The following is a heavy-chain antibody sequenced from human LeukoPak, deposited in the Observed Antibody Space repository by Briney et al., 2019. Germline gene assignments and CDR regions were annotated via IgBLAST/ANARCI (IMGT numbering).Heavy chain of an antibody. Sequence: GGSLRLSCAASGFSISNYVMTWVRQAPGKGLEWVSGFSDNGDSAYYADSVKGRFTISRDNSKNTVYLQMNSLRAEDTAVYYCANDLGWIQLNLGRGQGTLVTVSS. D-gene: IGHD5-18*01. V-gene: IGHV3-23*01. CDR3: ANDLGWIQLNLG. CDR1: GFSISNYV. J-gene: IGHJ4*02. CDR2: FSDNGDSA.